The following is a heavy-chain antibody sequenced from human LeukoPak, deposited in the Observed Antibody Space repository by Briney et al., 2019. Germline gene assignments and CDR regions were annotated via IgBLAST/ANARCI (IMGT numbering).Heavy chain of an antibody. D-gene: IGHD5-18*01. V-gene: IGHV4-39*07. CDR2: IYYSGST. CDR3: ARADVDTAMSHPVNFDY. CDR1: GGSITSSSYY. J-gene: IGHJ4*02. Sequence: SETLSLTCTVSGGSITSSSYYWGWIRQPPGKGLQWIGSIYYSGSTYYNPSLKSRVTISVDTSKNQFSLKLSSVTAADTAVYYCARADVDTAMSHPVNFDYWGQGTLVTVSS.